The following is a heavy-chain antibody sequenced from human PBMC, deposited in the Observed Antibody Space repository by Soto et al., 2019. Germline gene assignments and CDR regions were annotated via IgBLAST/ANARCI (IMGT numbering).Heavy chain of an antibody. CDR2: FDPEDGET. J-gene: IGHJ4*02. D-gene: IGHD3-22*01. CDR1: GYTLTELS. V-gene: IGHV1-24*01. Sequence: ASVKVSCKVSGYTLTELSMHCVLQAPLKWLDWMGGFDPEDGETIYAQKFQGRVTMTEDTSTDTAYMELSSLRSEDTAVYYCATDLSYYDSSGYPRVRYYFDYWGQGTLVTVSS. CDR3: ATDLSYYDSSGYPRVRYYFDY.